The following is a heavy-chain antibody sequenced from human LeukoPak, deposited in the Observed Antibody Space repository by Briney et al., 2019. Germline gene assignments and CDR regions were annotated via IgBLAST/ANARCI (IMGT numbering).Heavy chain of an antibody. CDR3: ARRAGAYSHPYDY. V-gene: IGHV3-21*01. D-gene: IGHD4/OR15-4a*01. Sequence: GGSLRLSCAASGFTFSSYTMNWVRQAPGKGLEWVSSISSSSSYIYYVDSVKGQFIISRDNAKNSLYLQMNSLRADDTAVYYCARRAGAYSHPYDYWGQGTLVTVSS. J-gene: IGHJ4*02. CDR2: ISSSSSYI. CDR1: GFTFSSYT.